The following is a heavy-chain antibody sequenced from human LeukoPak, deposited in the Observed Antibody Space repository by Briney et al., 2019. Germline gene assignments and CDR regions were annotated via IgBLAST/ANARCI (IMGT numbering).Heavy chain of an antibody. CDR1: GFTFSSYG. J-gene: IGHJ4*02. V-gene: IGHV3-33*01. D-gene: IGHD6-13*01. CDR2: IWYDGSNK. CDR3: ARLGSSWSFDY. Sequence: SGGSLRLSCAASGFTFSSYGMNWVRQAPGKGLEWVAVIWYDGSNKYHGDSVKGRFTISRDNSKNTVSLQMNSLRVEDTAVYYCARLGSSWSFDYWGQGTLVTVSS.